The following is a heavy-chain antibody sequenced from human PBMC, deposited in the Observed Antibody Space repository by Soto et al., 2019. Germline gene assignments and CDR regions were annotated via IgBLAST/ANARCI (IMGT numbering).Heavy chain of an antibody. J-gene: IGHJ6*02. V-gene: IGHV4-31*03. CDR1: GGSISSGGYY. CDR3: ASSVSTYYDFWSGYGPGMDV. D-gene: IGHD3-3*01. CDR2: IYYSGST. Sequence: SETLSLTCTVSGGSISSGGYYWSWIRQHPGKGLEWIGYIYYSGSTYYNPSLKSRVTISVDTSKNQFSLKLSSVTAADTAVYYCASSVSTYYDFWSGYGPGMDVWGQGTTVTVSS.